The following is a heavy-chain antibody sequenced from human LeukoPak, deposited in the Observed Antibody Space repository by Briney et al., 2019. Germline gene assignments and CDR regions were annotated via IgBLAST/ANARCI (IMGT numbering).Heavy chain of an antibody. J-gene: IGHJ6*02. Sequence: GGSLRLSCAASGFTFSSYAMNWVRQAPGKGLEWVSDISGSGGSTSYADSVKGRFTISRDNSKNTLYLQMNSLRAEDTAVYYCAKGRVSYYYGMDVWGQGTTVTVSS. CDR1: GFTFSSYA. CDR2: ISGSGGST. CDR3: AKGRVSYYYGMDV. D-gene: IGHD3-10*01. V-gene: IGHV3-23*01.